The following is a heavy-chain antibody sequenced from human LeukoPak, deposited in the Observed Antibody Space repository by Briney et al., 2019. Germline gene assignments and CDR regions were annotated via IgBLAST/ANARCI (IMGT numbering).Heavy chain of an antibody. CDR3: ARDHRVIGRFGASCFDY. CDR1: VGFISSYY. CDR2: IYYSGST. V-gene: IGHV4-59*01. Sequence: SETLSLTCTVSVGFISSYYWSWIRQPPGKGLEWIGYIYYSGSTNYNPSLKSRVTISVDTSKNQFSLKLSSVTAADTAVYYCARDHRVIGRFGASCFDYWGQGTLVTVSS. D-gene: IGHD3-10*01. J-gene: IGHJ4*02.